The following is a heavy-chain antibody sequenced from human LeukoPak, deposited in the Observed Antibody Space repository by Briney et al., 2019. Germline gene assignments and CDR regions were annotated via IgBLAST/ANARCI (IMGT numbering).Heavy chain of an antibody. CDR3: AGHAPITYYDFWSGNTQLDY. D-gene: IGHD3-3*01. CDR1: GGSISSYY. CDR2: IYTSGST. V-gene: IGHV4-4*09. J-gene: IGHJ4*02. Sequence: SETLSLTCTVSGGSISSYYWSWIRQPLGKGLEWIGYIYTSGSTNYNPSLKSRVTISVDTSKNQFSLKLSSVTAADTAVFYCAGHAPITYYDFWSGNTQLDYWGQGTLVTVSS.